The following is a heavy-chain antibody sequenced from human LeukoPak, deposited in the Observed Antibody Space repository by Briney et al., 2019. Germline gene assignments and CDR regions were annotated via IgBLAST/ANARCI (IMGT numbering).Heavy chain of an antibody. CDR1: GVTPNNYA. CDR2: ISATVGNT. J-gene: IGHJ3*02. CDR3: AKDWPSEWQQLPDYDAVDI. V-gene: IGHV3-23*01. Sequence: CPRLSRAPSGVTPNNYAITWVRQAPRKGLEWGSSISATVGNTYYSDYVKGRFTISRDNSKNTLYLQMNSLRVEDTAVYYCAKDWPSEWQQLPDYDAVDIWGQGMMVTVSS. D-gene: IGHD6-13*01.